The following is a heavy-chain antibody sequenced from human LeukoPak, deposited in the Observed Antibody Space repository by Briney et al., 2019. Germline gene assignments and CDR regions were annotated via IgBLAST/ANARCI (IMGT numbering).Heavy chain of an antibody. J-gene: IGHJ2*01. V-gene: IGHV1-58*01. CDR1: GFTFSSST. CDR2: IVVGSGNT. CDR3: AAEEGPGSRVRDL. D-gene: IGHD3-10*01. Sequence: ASVKVSCKPPGFTFSSSTVQWVRQARGQRPESIGWIVVGSGNTKYAQKFQERVTITRDMSTSTAYMELNNLRSEDTAIYYCAAEEGPGSRVRDLWGRGTLVTVSS.